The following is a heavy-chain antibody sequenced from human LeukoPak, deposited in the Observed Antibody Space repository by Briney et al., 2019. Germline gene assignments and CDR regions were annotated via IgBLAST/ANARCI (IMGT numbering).Heavy chain of an antibody. Sequence: SETLSLTCAVYGGSFGGYYWSWIRQPPGKGLEWIGEINHSGSTNYNPSLKSRVTISVDTSKNQFSLKLSSVTAADTAVYYCASLKRGYYGSGSYYTPDYWGQGTLVTVSS. V-gene: IGHV4-34*01. CDR3: ASLKRGYYGSGSYYTPDY. D-gene: IGHD3-10*01. J-gene: IGHJ4*02. CDR1: GGSFGGYY. CDR2: INHSGST.